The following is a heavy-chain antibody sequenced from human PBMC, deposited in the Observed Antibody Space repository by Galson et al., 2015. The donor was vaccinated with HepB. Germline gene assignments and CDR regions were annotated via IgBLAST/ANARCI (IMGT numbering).Heavy chain of an antibody. CDR2: ISAYNGNT. CDR1: GYTFTSYG. D-gene: IGHD2-21*02. J-gene: IGHJ3*02. V-gene: IGHV1-18*01. Sequence: SVKVSCKASGYTFTSYGISWVRQAPGQGLEWMGWISAYNGNTNYAQKLQGRVTMTTDTSTSTAYMELRSLRSDDTAVYYCARVYHCGGDCRDAFDIWGQGTMVTVSS. CDR3: ARVYHCGGDCRDAFDI.